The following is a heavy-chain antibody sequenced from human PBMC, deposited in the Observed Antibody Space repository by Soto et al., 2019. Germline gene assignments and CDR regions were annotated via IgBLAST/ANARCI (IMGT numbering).Heavy chain of an antibody. J-gene: IGHJ5*02. Sequence: QVQLVESGGGVVQPGRSLRLSCAASGFTFSSYAMHWVRQAPGKGLVWVAVISYDGSNKYYADSVKGRFTISRDNSKNTLYLQMNSLRGKDRAVYYCAREGSYCISTSCYGDWFDPWGQGTLVTVSS. D-gene: IGHD2-2*01. CDR1: GFTFSSYA. V-gene: IGHV3-30-3*01. CDR2: ISYDGSNK. CDR3: AREGSYCISTSCYGDWFDP.